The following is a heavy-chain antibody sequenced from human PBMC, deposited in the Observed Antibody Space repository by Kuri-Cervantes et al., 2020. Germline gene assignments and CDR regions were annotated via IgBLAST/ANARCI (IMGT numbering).Heavy chain of an antibody. J-gene: IGHJ4*02. CDR1: RFTFSDYY. Sequence: GESLKISCAASRFTFSDYYMSWIRQAPGKGLEWVSYISSSGRTKYYADSVKGRFTISRDNAKNSLYLQMNSLRAEDTAVYYCARVDSSSWYGSLNYFDYWGQGTLVTVSS. CDR2: ISSSGRTK. V-gene: IGHV3-11*04. CDR3: ARVDSSSWYGSLNYFDY. D-gene: IGHD6-13*01.